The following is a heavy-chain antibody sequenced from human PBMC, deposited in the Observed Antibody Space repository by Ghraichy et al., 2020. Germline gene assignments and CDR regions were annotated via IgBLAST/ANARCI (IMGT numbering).Heavy chain of an antibody. J-gene: IGHJ4*02. CDR1: GFTFSSYW. Sequence: GGSLRLSCAASGFTFSSYWMSWVRQAPGKGLEWVANIKQDGSETYYVDSVKGRFTISRDNAKNSLYLQMNSLRAEDTAVYYCARECEYSSLLYYFDYWGQGTLVTVSS. CDR3: ARECEYSSLLYYFDY. D-gene: IGHD6-6*01. CDR2: IKQDGSET. V-gene: IGHV3-7*01.